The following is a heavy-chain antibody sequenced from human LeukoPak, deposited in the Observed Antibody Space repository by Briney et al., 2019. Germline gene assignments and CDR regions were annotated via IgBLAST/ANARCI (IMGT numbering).Heavy chain of an antibody. CDR2: ISGSGGST. CDR1: GFTFSSYA. J-gene: IGHJ6*02. Sequence: GGSLRLSCAASGFTFSSYAMSWVRQAPGKGLEWVSVISGSGGSTYYADSVKGRFTISRDNSKNTLYLQMNSLRAEDTAVYYCAKDASTGAYYYYYGMDVWGQGTTVTVSS. D-gene: IGHD7-27*01. CDR3: AKDASTGAYYYYYGMDV. V-gene: IGHV3-23*01.